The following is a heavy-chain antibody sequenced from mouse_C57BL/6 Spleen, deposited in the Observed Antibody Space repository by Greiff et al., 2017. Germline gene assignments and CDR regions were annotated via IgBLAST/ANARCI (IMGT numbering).Heavy chain of an antibody. J-gene: IGHJ2*01. CDR1: GFNIKDDY. CDR2: IDPENGDT. CDR3: TTKSNPLDY. V-gene: IGHV14-4*01. Sequence: VQLQQSGAELVRPGASVKLSCTASGFNIKDDYMHWVKQRPEQGLEWIGWIDPENGDTEYASKLQGKATITADTSSNTAYLQLSSLTSEDTAVYYCTTKSNPLDYWGQGTTLTVAS. D-gene: IGHD2-5*01.